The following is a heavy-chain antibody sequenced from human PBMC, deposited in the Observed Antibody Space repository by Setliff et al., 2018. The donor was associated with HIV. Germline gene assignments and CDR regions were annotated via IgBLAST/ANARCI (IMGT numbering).Heavy chain of an antibody. J-gene: IGHJ4*02. CDR1: GFNFSPHG. V-gene: IGHV3-30*04. D-gene: IGHD3-22*01. CDR3: SRAGTLIDNPWDYFDF. Sequence: PGGSLRLSCATSGFNFSPHGMHWVRQAPGKGLEWVAVVTNDGSQYYAEPVKGRFTVSRDNSKSTLYLQMNSLRTEDTAVYYCSRAGTLIDNPWDYFDFWGQGTLVTVSS. CDR2: VTNDGSQ.